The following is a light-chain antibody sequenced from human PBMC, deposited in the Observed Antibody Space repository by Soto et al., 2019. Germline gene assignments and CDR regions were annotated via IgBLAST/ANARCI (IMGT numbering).Light chain of an antibody. CDR1: SNDVESYNL. J-gene: IGLJ1*01. Sequence: QSALTQPASVSGSPGQSITISCTGTSNDVESYNLVSWYQQHPGKVPKLIIYEVSKRPSGVSNRFSGSKSGNTASLTVSGLQAEDEADYYCCSYAGSNSYVFGTGTKVTVL. CDR3: CSYAGSNSYV. CDR2: EVS. V-gene: IGLV2-23*02.